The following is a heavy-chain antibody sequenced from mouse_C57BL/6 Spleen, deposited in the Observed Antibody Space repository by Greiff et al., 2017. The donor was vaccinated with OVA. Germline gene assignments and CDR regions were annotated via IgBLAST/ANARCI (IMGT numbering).Heavy chain of an antibody. CDR1: GYTFTGYW. Sequence: VQLQQSGAELMKPGASVKLSCKATGYTFTGYWIEWVKQRPGHGLEWIGEIYPRDGSTKYNEKFKGKATLTVDTSSSTAYMELHSLTSEDSAVYFCARSGAIYYGNYEGYAMDYWGQGTSVTVSS. CDR2: IYPRDGST. V-gene: IGHV1-85*01. J-gene: IGHJ4*01. CDR3: ARSGAIYYGNYEGYAMDY. D-gene: IGHD2-1*01.